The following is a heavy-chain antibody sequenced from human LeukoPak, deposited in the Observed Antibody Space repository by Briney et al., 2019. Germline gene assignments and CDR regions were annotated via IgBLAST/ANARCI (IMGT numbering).Heavy chain of an antibody. CDR1: GYTFTDYY. V-gene: IGHV1-69-2*01. J-gene: IGHJ4*02. CDR2: LEPEDGET. D-gene: IGHD6-19*01. CDR3: AISLIAVAGTLGF. Sequence: GASVKVSCKVSGYTFTDYYMHWFQQAPGKRLEWMGLLEPEDGETRYAEKFQGRVTITADTSTDTAYMEVSSLRSDDTAVYYCAISLIAVAGTLGFWGQGTLVTVSS.